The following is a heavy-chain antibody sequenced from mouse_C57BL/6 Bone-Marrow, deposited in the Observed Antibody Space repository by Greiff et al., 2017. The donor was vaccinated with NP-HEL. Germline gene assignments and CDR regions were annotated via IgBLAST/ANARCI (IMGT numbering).Heavy chain of an antibody. D-gene: IGHD1-1*01. V-gene: IGHV1-81*01. CDR2: IYPRSGNT. Sequence: QVQLQQSGAELARPGASVKLSRKASGYTFTSYGISWVKQRTGQGLEWIGEIYPRSGNTYYNEKFKGKATLTADKSSSTAYMELRSLTSEDSAVYFCARWSYGSTWFAYWGQGTLVTVSA. J-gene: IGHJ3*01. CDR3: ARWSYGSTWFAY. CDR1: GYTFTSYG.